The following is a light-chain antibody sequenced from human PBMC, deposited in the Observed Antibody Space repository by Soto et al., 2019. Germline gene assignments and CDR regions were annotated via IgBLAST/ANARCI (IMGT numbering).Light chain of an antibody. V-gene: IGKV1-39*01. CDR2: SAS. Sequence: DMQMTQSPSSLSASVGDRVTITCRTSQSISTYLNWYQQKPGKAPKLLIYSASRLQSGVPSRFSGSGSGTDFTLTISSLQPEDFVTYYCQQSYSAPAFGHGTKVEIK. CDR1: QSISTY. CDR3: QQSYSAPA. J-gene: IGKJ1*01.